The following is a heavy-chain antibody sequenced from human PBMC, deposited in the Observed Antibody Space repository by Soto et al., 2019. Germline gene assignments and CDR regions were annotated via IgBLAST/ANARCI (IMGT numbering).Heavy chain of an antibody. J-gene: IGHJ4*02. CDR2: ISGSGGTA. D-gene: IGHD1-1*01. CDR3: AKGRGQNWNFDY. CDR1: GFTFSSYA. Sequence: EVQLLESGGGSAQPGGSLRLSCAASGFTFSSYAMHWVRRPPGKGLEWVSSISGSGGTAYYADSVKGRFSISRDSLVNTLYLQMNSLRAEDTAVYYCAKGRGQNWNFDYCGQGTLVTVSP. V-gene: IGHV3-23*01.